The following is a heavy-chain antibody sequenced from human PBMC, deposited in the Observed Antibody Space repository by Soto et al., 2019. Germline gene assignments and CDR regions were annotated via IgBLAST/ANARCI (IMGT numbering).Heavy chain of an antibody. CDR1: GFTVSSNY. D-gene: IGHD5-12*01. CDR2: IYSGGST. Sequence: GGSLRLSCAASGFTVSSNYMSWVRQAPGKGLEWVSVIYSGGSTYYADSVEGRFTISRDNSKNTLYLQMNSLRAEDTAVYYCARDSGYDPYYYYYGMDVWGQGTTVTVSS. CDR3: ARDSGYDPYYYYYGMDV. J-gene: IGHJ6*02. V-gene: IGHV3-53*01.